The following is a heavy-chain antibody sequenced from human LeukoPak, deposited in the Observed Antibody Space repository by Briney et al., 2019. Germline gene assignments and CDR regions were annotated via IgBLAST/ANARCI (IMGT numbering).Heavy chain of an antibody. V-gene: IGHV3-30*04. D-gene: IGHD3-22*01. CDR2: ISYDGSNK. J-gene: IGHJ4*02. CDR1: GFTFSNYA. Sequence: GRSLRLSCAASGFTFSNYAIHWVRQAPGKGLEWVAVISYDGSNKYYADSVKGRFTISRDNSKNTLYLQMNSLRAEDTAVYYCARDRYYYDSSGYSEVDYWGQGTLVTVSS. CDR3: ARDRYYYDSSGYSEVDY.